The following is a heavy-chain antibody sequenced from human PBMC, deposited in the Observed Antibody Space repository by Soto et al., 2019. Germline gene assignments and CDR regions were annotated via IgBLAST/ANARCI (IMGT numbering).Heavy chain of an antibody. CDR2: IKCDGSEK. V-gene: IGHV3-7*04. D-gene: IGHD3-22*01. J-gene: IGHJ3*02. CDR1: GFTFSSSW. CDR3: ARGDYYDSSGPFSDAFDI. Sequence: GSLRLSCAASGFTFSSSWMHWVCQAPEKGLEWVADIKCDGSEKYYVDSVKGRLTISRDNAKNSLYLQMNSLRAEDTAVYYCARGDYYDSSGPFSDAFDIWGQGTMVTVSS.